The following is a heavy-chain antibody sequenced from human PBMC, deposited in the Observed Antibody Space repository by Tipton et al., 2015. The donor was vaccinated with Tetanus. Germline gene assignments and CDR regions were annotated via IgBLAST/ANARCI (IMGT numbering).Heavy chain of an antibody. CDR3: AREDYYGSGGCYNWFDP. CDR1: GGSISNYY. J-gene: IGHJ5*02. CDR2: IYTSGST. D-gene: IGHD3-10*01. V-gene: IGHV4-4*07. Sequence: LRLSCTVSGGSISNYYWSWIRQPAGKGLEWIGRIYTSGSTNYNPSLKSRVTMSVDTSKNQFSLKLSSVTAADAAVYYCAREDYYGSGGCYNWFDPWGQGTLVTVSS.